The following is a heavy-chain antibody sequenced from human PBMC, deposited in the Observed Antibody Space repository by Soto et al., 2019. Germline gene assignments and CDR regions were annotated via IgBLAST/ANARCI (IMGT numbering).Heavy chain of an antibody. CDR1: GFTFSNYA. J-gene: IGHJ4*02. CDR3: AKEGTSGLYYFDY. V-gene: IGHV3-23*01. Sequence: GSLRLSCAASGFTFSNYAITWVRQAPGKGLQWVSIISGSGDTSYYADSVKGRFTISRDNSRSTLYLQMNSLRAGDSAKYYCAKEGTSGLYYFDYWGPGTLVTVSS. CDR2: ISGSGDTS. D-gene: IGHD6-19*01.